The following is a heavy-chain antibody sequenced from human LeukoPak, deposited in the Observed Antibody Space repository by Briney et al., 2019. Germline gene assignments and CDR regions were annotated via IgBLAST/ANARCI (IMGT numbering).Heavy chain of an antibody. CDR1: GFIFSSAV. V-gene: IGHV3-23*01. CDR3: AKGSAGAGSYRPFDY. J-gene: IGHJ4*02. D-gene: IGHD3-10*01. Sequence: GGSLRLSCAASGFIFSSAVMSWVRQAPGKELEWVSAINSGSGTTYAESVKGRFTISRDNSRNTLYLQMNTLRAEDTAVYYCAKGSAGAGSYRPFDYWGQGTLVTVSS. CDR2: INSGSGTT.